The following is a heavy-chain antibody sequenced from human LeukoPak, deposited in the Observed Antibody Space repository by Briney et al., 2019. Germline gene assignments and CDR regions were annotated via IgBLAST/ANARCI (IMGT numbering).Heavy chain of an antibody. Sequence: ASVKVSCKAFGYTFTSNYMHWVRQAPGQGPEWMGVISPSGGSTTYAQKFQGRVTMTRDMSTSTVYMELSSLRSEDTAVYYCAREIMITFGGVIVKDYWGQGTLVTVSS. CDR2: ISPSGGST. V-gene: IGHV1-46*01. CDR1: GYTFTSNY. CDR3: AREIMITFGGVIVKDY. D-gene: IGHD3-16*02. J-gene: IGHJ4*02.